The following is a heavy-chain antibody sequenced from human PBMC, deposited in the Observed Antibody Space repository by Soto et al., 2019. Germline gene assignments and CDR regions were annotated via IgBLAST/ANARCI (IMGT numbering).Heavy chain of an antibody. J-gene: IGHJ6*02. V-gene: IGHV3-33*01. D-gene: IGHD6-19*01. CDR2: IWYDGSNK. CDR1: GFTFSSYG. Sequence: PGGSLRLSCAASGFTFSSYGMHWVRQAPGKGLEWVAVIWYDGSNKYYADSVKGRFTISRDNSKNTLYLQMNSLRAEDTAVYYCARDLGVAGDYYYYGMDVWGQGTTVTVSS. CDR3: ARDLGVAGDYYYYGMDV.